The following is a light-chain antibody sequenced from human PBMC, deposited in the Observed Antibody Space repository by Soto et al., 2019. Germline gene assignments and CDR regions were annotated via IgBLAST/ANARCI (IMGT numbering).Light chain of an antibody. CDR3: CSYADNYSWV. J-gene: IGLJ3*02. Sequence: QSALTQPRSVSGSPGQSVTISCTGTGSDVGGYNYVSWYQQHPGKAPKLMIYDVTKRPSGVPDRFSGSKSGNTASLTISGLQAEDEADYYCCSYADNYSWVFGGGTKVTVL. CDR2: DVT. V-gene: IGLV2-11*01. CDR1: GSDVGGYNY.